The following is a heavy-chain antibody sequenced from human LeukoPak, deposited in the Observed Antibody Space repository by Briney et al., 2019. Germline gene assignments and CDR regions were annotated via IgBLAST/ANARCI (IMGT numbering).Heavy chain of an antibody. V-gene: IGHV3-23*01. D-gene: IGHD3-22*01. Sequence: GGSLRLSCAASGFTFSSYAMSWVRQAPGKGLEWVSAISGSGGSTYYADSVKGRFTISRDNSKNTLYLQMNSLRAEDTAVYYCARETPGDYYDSSYFDYWGQGTLVTVSS. CDR2: ISGSGGST. J-gene: IGHJ4*02. CDR1: GFTFSSYA. CDR3: ARETPGDYYDSSYFDY.